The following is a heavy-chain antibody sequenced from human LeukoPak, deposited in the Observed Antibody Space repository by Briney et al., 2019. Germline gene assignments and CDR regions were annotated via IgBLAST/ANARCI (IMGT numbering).Heavy chain of an antibody. V-gene: IGHV4-39*07. J-gene: IGHJ4*02. CDR3: ARDSGPAYGGNSDLFY. D-gene: IGHD4-23*01. CDR1: GGSISSSSYY. CDR2: IYYSGST. Sequence: SGTLSLTCTVSGGSISSSSYYWGWIRQPPGKGLEWSGSIYYSGSTYYNPSLKSRVTISVDTSKNQFSLKLSSVTAAGTAVYYCARDSGPAYGGNSDLFYWGQGTLVTVSS.